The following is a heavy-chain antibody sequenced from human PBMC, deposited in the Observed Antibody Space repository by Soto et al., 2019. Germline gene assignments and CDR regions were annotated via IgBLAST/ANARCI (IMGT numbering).Heavy chain of an antibody. CDR2: LYYTGTT. V-gene: IGHV4-39*07. Sequence: PSETLSLTCSVSGGSIGSSSYYFGWIRQPPGKGLEWIGSLYYTGTTNYNSSLKSRVTISADKSRDQVSLRLRSVTRADTAVYYCARDQYDFRSGSYYYAMEVWGQGTKVTVSS. D-gene: IGHD3-3*01. J-gene: IGHJ6*02. CDR1: GGSIGSSSYY. CDR3: ARDQYDFRSGSYYYAMEV.